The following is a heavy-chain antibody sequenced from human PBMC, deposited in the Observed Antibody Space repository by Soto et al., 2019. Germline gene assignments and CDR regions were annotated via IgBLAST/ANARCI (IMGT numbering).Heavy chain of an antibody. Sequence: EVQLLESGGGLVQPGGSLRLSCAAPEFSFSNYVMSWVRQAPGKGLEWVSTNSGSGGGTYYADSVKGRFTISRDNSKNTLYLQMNSLRAEDTAVYYCAKARGVPRSDGMDVWGQGTTVTVSS. D-gene: IGHD2-2*01. CDR1: EFSFSNYV. CDR3: AKARGVPRSDGMDV. CDR2: NSGSGGGT. J-gene: IGHJ6*02. V-gene: IGHV3-23*01.